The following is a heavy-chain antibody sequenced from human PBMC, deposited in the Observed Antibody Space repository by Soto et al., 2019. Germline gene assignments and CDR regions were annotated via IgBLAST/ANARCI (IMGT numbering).Heavy chain of an antibody. Sequence: EVQLLESGGGLVQPGGSLRLSCAASGFTFSSYAMSWVRQAPGKGLEWVSAISGSGGSTYYADSVKGRFTISRDNSKNTLYLQMNSLRAEDTAVYYCAKDLTPFYYYDSRDDYWGQGTLVTVSS. D-gene: IGHD3-22*01. CDR2: ISGSGGST. J-gene: IGHJ4*02. V-gene: IGHV3-23*01. CDR1: GFTFSSYA. CDR3: AKDLTPFYYYDSRDDY.